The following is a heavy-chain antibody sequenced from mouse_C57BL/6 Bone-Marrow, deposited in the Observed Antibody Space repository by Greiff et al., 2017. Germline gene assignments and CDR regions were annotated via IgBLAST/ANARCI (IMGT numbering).Heavy chain of an antibody. D-gene: IGHD1-1*01. CDR1: GYTFTSYW. CDR2: IDPSDSYT. CDR3: ARRDFYYYDYFDY. J-gene: IGHJ2*01. V-gene: IGHV1-50*01. Sequence: QVQLQQPGAELVKPGASVKLSCKASGYTFTSYWMQWVKQRPGQGLEWIGEIDPSDSYTNYNQKFKGKATLTVDTSSSTAYMQLNSLTSEDSAVYYCARRDFYYYDYFDYWGQGTTLTVSS.